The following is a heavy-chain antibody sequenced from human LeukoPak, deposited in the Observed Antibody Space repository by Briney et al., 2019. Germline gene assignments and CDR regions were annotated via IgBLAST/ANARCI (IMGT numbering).Heavy chain of an antibody. CDR1: GFTFTSYG. D-gene: IGHD3-3*02. CDR2: ISAYNGNT. Sequence: ASVKVSCKAFGFTFTSYGFTWVRRAPGQGPEWMGWISAYNGNTNYAQQLRGRVTMTTDTSTSTAYMELRSLRSDDTAVYYCARGLHFWLAVDYWGQGTLVTVSS. J-gene: IGHJ4*02. V-gene: IGHV1-18*01. CDR3: ARGLHFWLAVDY.